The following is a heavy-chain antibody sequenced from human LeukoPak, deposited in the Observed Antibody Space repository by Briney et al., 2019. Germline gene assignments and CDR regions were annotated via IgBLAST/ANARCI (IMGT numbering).Heavy chain of an antibody. CDR3: ARGRYGLGSLDY. J-gene: IGHJ4*02. CDR2: ISHSGST. D-gene: IGHD3-10*01. Sequence: SETLSLTCAVYGGSFSGYYWNWIRQPPGKGLEWIGEISHSGSTNYNPSLKSRVTISVDTSKNQFSLRLTSVTAADTAVYYCARGRYGLGSLDYWGQGTLVTVSS. CDR1: GGSFSGYY. V-gene: IGHV4-34*01.